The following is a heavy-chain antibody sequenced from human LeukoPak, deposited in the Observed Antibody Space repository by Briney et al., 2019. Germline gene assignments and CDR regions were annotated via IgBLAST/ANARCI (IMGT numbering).Heavy chain of an antibody. Sequence: PSETLSLTCAVYGGSFSGYYWSWIRQPPGKGLEWIGEINHSGSTNYNPSLKSRVTISVDTSKNQFSLKLSSVTAADTAVYYCARGRVRYCSSTSCSYYYGMDVWGQGTTVTVSS. CDR1: GGSFSGYY. J-gene: IGHJ6*02. CDR3: ARGRVRYCSSTSCSYYYGMDV. CDR2: INHSGST. V-gene: IGHV4-34*01. D-gene: IGHD2-2*01.